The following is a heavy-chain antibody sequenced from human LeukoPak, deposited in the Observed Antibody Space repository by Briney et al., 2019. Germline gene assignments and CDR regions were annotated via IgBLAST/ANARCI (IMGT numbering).Heavy chain of an antibody. V-gene: IGHV1-2*06. Sequence: ASVKVSCKASGYTFTRYYMHWVRQAPGQGLEWMGRINPNSGGTNYAQKFQGRVTMTRDTSISTAYMELSRLRSDDTAVYYCARVAEDVSLDYWGQGTLVTVSS. CDR2: INPNSGGT. J-gene: IGHJ4*02. D-gene: IGHD3-10*02. CDR3: ARVAEDVSLDY. CDR1: GYTFTRYY.